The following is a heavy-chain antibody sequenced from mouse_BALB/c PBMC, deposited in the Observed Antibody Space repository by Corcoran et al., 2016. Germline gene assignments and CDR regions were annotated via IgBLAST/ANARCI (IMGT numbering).Heavy chain of an antibody. J-gene: IGHJ3*01. V-gene: IGHV9-3-1*01. Sequence: QIQLVQSGPELKKPGETVKISCKASGYTFTNYGMNWVKQAPGKGLKWMGWINTYTGEPTYVDDFKGRFAFSLETSASTAYLQINNLKNEDTATYFCAREDGNFFAYWGQGTLVTVSA. D-gene: IGHD2-1*01. CDR3: AREDGNFFAY. CDR1: GYTFTNYG. CDR2: INTYTGEP.